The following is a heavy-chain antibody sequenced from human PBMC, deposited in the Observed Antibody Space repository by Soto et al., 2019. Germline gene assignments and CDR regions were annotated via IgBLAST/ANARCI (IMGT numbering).Heavy chain of an antibody. D-gene: IGHD3-3*01. CDR3: ARVSDFWSGRFDY. V-gene: IGHV3-7*01. CDR2: IKQDGSEI. Sequence: EVQLVESGGGLVQPGGSLRLSCAASGFTFSSYWMSWVRQAPGKGLEWVANIKQDGSEIYYVDSVKGRFTISRDNAKNSLYLQMNSLRAEDTAVYYCARVSDFWSGRFDYWGQGTLVTVSS. CDR1: GFTFSSYW. J-gene: IGHJ4*02.